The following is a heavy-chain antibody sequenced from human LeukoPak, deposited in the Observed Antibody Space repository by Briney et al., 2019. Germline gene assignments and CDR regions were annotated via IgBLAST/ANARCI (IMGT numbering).Heavy chain of an antibody. CDR2: ISGSGGST. D-gene: IGHD2-15*01. J-gene: IGHJ1*01. CDR1: GFTFSSYA. CDR3: VKGVSGAYSKYFQY. V-gene: IGHV3-23*01. Sequence: GGSLRLSCAASGFTFSSYAMSWVRQAPGKGLEWVSAISGSGGSTYYADSVRGQFSVSRDNSKDTLYLQMSSLRAEDTAVYYCVKGVSGAYSKYFQYWGQGTLVTVSS.